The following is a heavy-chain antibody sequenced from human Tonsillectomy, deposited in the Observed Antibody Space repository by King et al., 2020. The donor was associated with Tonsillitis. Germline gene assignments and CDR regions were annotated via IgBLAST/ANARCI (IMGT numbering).Heavy chain of an antibody. V-gene: IGHV1-2*02. CDR2: INPNSGGT. CDR1: GYTFTAYY. J-gene: IGHJ4*02. Sequence: QLVQSGAEVEKPGASVKVSCKASGYTFTAYYISWVRQAPGQGLEWMGWINPNSGGTYYAQRVQGRVTMTRGTSNSTAYMELRRLTSDDTAVYYCARGQLLDYWGQGTLVTVSS. CDR3: ARGQLLDY. D-gene: IGHD5-18*01.